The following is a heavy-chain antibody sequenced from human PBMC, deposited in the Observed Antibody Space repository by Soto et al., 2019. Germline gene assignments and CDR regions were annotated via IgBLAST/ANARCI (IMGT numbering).Heavy chain of an antibody. CDR2: IIPIFGTA. V-gene: IGHV1-69*13. CDR3: ASGTTSPQDSYYDSSGSNPPDY. Sequence: SVKVSCKASGGTFSSYAISWVRQAPGQGLEWMGGIIPIFGTANYAQKFQGGVTITADESTSTAYMELSSLRSEDTAVYYCASGTTSPQDSYYDSSGSNPPDYWGQGTMLTV. CDR1: GGTFSSYA. J-gene: IGHJ4*02. D-gene: IGHD3-22*01.